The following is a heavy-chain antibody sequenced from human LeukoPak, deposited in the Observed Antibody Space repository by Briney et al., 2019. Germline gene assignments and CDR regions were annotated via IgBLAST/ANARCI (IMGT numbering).Heavy chain of an antibody. CDR1: GGSISSDH. V-gene: IGHV4-59*01. J-gene: IGHJ3*02. CDR3: ARKKDFEI. Sequence: SETLSLTCTVSGGSISSDHWNWIRQPAGKGLEWIGCIFYSGRTYYNPTLKSRVTTSVAMSKSQFSLRLTLVTAADTAVYYCARKKDFEIWGQGTLVTVSS. CDR2: IFYSGRT.